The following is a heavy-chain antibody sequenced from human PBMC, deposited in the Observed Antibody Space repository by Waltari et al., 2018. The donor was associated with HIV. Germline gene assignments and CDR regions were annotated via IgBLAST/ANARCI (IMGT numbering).Heavy chain of an antibody. V-gene: IGHV1-18*01. D-gene: IGHD4-17*01. J-gene: IGHJ2*01. Sequence: QVHLVQSGAELKKTGASVKLSCKASGYTFTNFRINWVRQAPGQGLEWLGWFNSYNGDTKYAQKFQDRVTMTTDTSTSTAYMELRSLRSDDTAVYYCARFFPTATTTGWYLDLWGPGTLVTMSS. CDR3: ARFFPTATTTGWYLDL. CDR1: GYTFTNFR. CDR2: FNSYNGDT.